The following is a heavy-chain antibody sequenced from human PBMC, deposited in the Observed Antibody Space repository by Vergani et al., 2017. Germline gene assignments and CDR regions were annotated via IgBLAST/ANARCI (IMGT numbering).Heavy chain of an antibody. CDR2: ISAYNGNT. CDR1: VYTFTSYG. CDR3: AXGYSSGYSLYYYYYGMDV. V-gene: IGHV1-18*04. Sequence: QVQLVQSGAEVKKPGASVKVSCKASVYTFTSYGISWVRQAPGQGLEWMGWISAYNGNTNYAQKLQGRFTMTTDTSTSTAYMELRSLRSDDTAVYYCAXGYSSGYSLYYYYYGMDVWGQGTTVTVSS. J-gene: IGHJ6*02. D-gene: IGHD3-22*01.